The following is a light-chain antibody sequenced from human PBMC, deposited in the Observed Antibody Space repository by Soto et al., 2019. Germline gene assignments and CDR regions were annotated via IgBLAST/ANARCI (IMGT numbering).Light chain of an antibody. CDR1: STDVGGYNY. Sequence: QSALTQPASVSGSPGQSITISCTGTSTDVGGYNYVSWYQQHPGKAPKLMIYEVSNRPSGVSNRFSGSKSGNTASLTISGLQAEDEADYYCSSYTSGTTPVFGGGTKLTV. V-gene: IGLV2-14*01. CDR2: EVS. CDR3: SSYTSGTTPV. J-gene: IGLJ2*01.